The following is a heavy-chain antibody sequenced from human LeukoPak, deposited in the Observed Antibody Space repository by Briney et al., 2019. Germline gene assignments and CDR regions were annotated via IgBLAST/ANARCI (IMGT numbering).Heavy chain of an antibody. Sequence: ASVKVSCKASGYTFTGYYMHWVRQAPGQGLEWMGWISAYNGNTNYAQKLQGRVTMTTDTSTSTAYMELRSLRSDDTAVYYCARDLYYDFWSGFPSSHFDYWGQGTLVTVSS. V-gene: IGHV1-18*04. CDR1: GYTFTGYY. CDR2: ISAYNGNT. D-gene: IGHD3-3*01. CDR3: ARDLYYDFWSGFPSSHFDY. J-gene: IGHJ4*02.